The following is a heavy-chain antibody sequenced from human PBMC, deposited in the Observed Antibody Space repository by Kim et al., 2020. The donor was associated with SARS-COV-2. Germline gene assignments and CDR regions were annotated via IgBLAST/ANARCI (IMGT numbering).Heavy chain of an antibody. V-gene: IGHV2-5*02. D-gene: IGHD2-2*01. Sequence: SGPTLVNPTQTLTLTCTFSGFSLSTSGVGVGWIRQPPGKALEWLALIYWDNDRRYSPSLKSRLTITKDTSKNQVVLTMTNMDPVDTATYYCAQRREYQPYTAYYFDYWGQGTLVTVSS. CDR2: IYWDNDR. CDR1: GFSLSTSGVG. CDR3: AQRREYQPYTAYYFDY. J-gene: IGHJ4*02.